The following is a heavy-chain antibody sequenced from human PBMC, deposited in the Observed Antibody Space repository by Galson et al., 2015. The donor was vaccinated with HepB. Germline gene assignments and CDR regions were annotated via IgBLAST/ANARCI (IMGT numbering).Heavy chain of an antibody. CDR2: ISGYNRNT. J-gene: IGHJ4*02. Sequence: SVKVSCKASGYTFTDYTVTWLRQAPGQGLEWMGSISGYNRNTNYAQKFKGIVTMTTDTSTSTAYMELSSLRSEYTAVYYCAREGIAAVTNPVDYWGQGTLVTVSS. V-gene: IGHV1-18*01. CDR3: AREGIAAVTNPVDY. CDR1: GYTFTDYT. D-gene: IGHD6-13*01.